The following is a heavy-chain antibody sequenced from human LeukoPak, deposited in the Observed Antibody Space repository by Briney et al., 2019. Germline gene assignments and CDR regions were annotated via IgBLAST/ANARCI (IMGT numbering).Heavy chain of an antibody. CDR3: ARVRRYFDSVDY. CDR1: GFTVSSNY. D-gene: IGHD3-9*01. CDR2: IYSGGST. V-gene: IGHV3-66*02. Sequence: GGSLRLSCAASGFTVSSNYMSWVRLAPGKGLEWVSVIYSGGSTYYADSVKGRFTISRDNSKNTLYLQMNSLRAEDTAVYYCARVRRYFDSVDYWGQGTLVTVSS. J-gene: IGHJ4*02.